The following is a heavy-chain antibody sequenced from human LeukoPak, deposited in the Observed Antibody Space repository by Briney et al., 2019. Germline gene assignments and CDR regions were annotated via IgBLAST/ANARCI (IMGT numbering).Heavy chain of an antibody. J-gene: IGHJ4*02. CDR1: GFTVSSNY. D-gene: IGHD6-13*01. CDR3: ASANSSSWPHEYDY. CDR2: IYSGGST. Sequence: GGSLRLSCAASGFTVSSNYMSWVRQAPGKGLEWVSVIYSGGSTYYADSVKGRFTISRDNYKNTLYLQMNSLRAEDTAVYYCASANSSSWPHEYDYWGQGTLVTVSS. V-gene: IGHV3-53*01.